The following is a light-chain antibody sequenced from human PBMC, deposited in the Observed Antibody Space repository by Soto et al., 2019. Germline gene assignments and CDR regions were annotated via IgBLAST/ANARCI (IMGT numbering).Light chain of an antibody. CDR2: KAS. Sequence: DIQMTQSPSTLSASVGARVTITCRASQTISSWLAWYQQKPGKAPKLLIYKASSLESGVPSRFSGSGSGTESTLTISSLQPDDFATYYCQRYNSYSTFGQGTRLEIK. V-gene: IGKV1-5*03. CDR1: QTISSW. J-gene: IGKJ5*01. CDR3: QRYNSYST.